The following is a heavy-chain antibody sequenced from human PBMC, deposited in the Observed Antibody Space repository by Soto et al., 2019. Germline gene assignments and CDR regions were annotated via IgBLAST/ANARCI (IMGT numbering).Heavy chain of an antibody. CDR2: IYSGGST. CDR1: GFTVSSNY. CDR3: ARDRSGSLLLGY. J-gene: IGHJ4*02. V-gene: IGHV3-53*01. D-gene: IGHD1-26*01. Sequence: LRLSCAASGFTVSSNYMSWVRQAPGKGLEWVSVIYSGGSTYYADSVKGRFTISRDNSKNTLYLQMNSLRAEDTAVYYCARDRSGSLLLGYWGQGTLVTVSS.